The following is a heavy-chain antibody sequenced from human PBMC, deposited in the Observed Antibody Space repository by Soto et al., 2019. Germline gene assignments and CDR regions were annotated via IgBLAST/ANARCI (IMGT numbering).Heavy chain of an antibody. CDR2: IYPDDSDT. CDR3: VRMGLTGDAYLSYYYYGMDV. CDR1: GYSFSKYY. Sequence: PGESLKISCKGSGYSFSKYYIGWVRQMPGKDLEWMAIIYPDDSDTRYSPSFQGQVTISADKSISTAYLQWSSLKASDTATYYCVRMGLTGDAYLSYYYYGMDVWRQVTTVTVS. D-gene: IGHD7-27*01. V-gene: IGHV5-51*01. J-gene: IGHJ6*02.